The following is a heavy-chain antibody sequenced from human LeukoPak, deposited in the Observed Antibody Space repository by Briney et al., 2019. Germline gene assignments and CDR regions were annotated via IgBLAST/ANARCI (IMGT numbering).Heavy chain of an antibody. CDR2: IYTTGST. Sequence: PSETLSLTCVVSGGSISSSNWWSWIRQPAGKGLEWIGRIYTTGSTNYNPSLKSRLTISVDTSKNQFSLKLRSVTAADTAVYYCARIKCGGDCRGYYYYYHMDVWGKGTTVTISS. V-gene: IGHV4-61*02. CDR1: GGSISSSNW. CDR3: ARIKCGGDCRGYYYYYHMDV. J-gene: IGHJ6*03. D-gene: IGHD2-21*02.